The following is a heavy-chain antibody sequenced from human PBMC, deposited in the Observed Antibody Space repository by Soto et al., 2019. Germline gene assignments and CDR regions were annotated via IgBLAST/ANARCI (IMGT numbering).Heavy chain of an antibody. V-gene: IGHV4-39*01. J-gene: IGHJ4*02. CDR3: ARLLTYYDYVWGSYRRAIYYFGY. Sequence: SETLSLTCTVSGGSISSSSYYWGWIRQPPGKGLEWIGSIYYSGSTYYNPSLKSRVTISVDTSKNQFSLKLSSVTAADTAVYYCARLLTYYDYVWGSYRRAIYYFGYWGQGTLVTVSS. CDR2: IYYSGST. D-gene: IGHD3-16*02. CDR1: GGSISSSSYY.